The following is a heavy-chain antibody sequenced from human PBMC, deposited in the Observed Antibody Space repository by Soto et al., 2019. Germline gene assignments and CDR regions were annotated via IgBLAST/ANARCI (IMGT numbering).Heavy chain of an antibody. D-gene: IGHD1-7*01. CDR3: ARGGVKGTTSRGQVYN. V-gene: IGHV3-11*06. CDR2: ISSSSDST. J-gene: IGHJ4*02. CDR1: GFTLSDYY. Sequence: QVQVVESGGGLVKPGGSLRLSCAASGFTLSDYYMSWIRQAPGKGLEWVSFISSSSDSTKYADSVKGRFTISRDNAKNSLYLQLNSLRAEDPAVYYCARGGVKGTTSRGQVYNWGQGTLVTVSS.